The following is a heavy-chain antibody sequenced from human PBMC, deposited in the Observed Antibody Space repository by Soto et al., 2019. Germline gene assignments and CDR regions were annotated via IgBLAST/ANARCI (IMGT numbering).Heavy chain of an antibody. V-gene: IGHV1-69*13. J-gene: IGHJ6*01. CDR3: ARAIVPALYYYYGMEV. CDR1: GGTFSSYV. CDR2: IIPFFGTP. Sequence: SVKVSCKASGGTFSSYVVSWVRQAPGQGLEWMGGIIPFFGTPNYAQGFQGRVTISADESTSTAYMELSSLTSEDTAVYYCARAIVPALYYYYGMEVWGQGTTVTVSS. D-gene: IGHD2-2*01.